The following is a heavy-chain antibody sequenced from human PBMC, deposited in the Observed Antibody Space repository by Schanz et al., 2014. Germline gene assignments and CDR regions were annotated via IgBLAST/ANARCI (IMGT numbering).Heavy chain of an antibody. CDR2: IYSGIGA. CDR3: ARGTDWNLHY. D-gene: IGHD1-1*01. J-gene: IGHJ4*02. V-gene: IGHV3-66*01. CDR1: GFTFSSYA. Sequence: VQLVESGGGVVQPGGSLRLSCAASGFTFSSYAMSWVRQAPGKGLEWVSVIYSGIGAYYADSVKDRFTVSRDNSKNTVYLQMNSLRAGDTAVYYCARGTDWNLHYWGQGALVTVSS.